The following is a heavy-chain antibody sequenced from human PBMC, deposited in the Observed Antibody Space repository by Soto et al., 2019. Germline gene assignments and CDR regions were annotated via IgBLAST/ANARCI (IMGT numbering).Heavy chain of an antibody. CDR2: ITKSGGNT. J-gene: IGHJ5*02. CDR3: EKDVTMAGSDGVDL. V-gene: IGHV3-23*01. D-gene: IGHD6-19*01. CDR1: GFTFSNYA. Sequence: GSLRLSCAASGFTFSNYAMRWVRQAPGKGLEWVSAITKSGGNTFYADSVKGRFTISRDTSKNTLYLQMNSLRAEDTAIYYCEKDVTMAGSDGVDLWGQGTLVTISS.